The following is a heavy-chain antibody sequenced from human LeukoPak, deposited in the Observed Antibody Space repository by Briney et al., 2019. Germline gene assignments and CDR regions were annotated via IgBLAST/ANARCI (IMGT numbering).Heavy chain of an antibody. Sequence: PSETLSLTCTVSGGSINSSSSYWGWIRQPPGKGLEWIGSIYYSGSTYYNPSLKSRVTISVDTSKNQFSLKLSSVTAADTAVYYCARNIRGYDSGPHFDYWGQGTLVTVSS. J-gene: IGHJ4*02. CDR1: GGSINSSSSY. D-gene: IGHD5-12*01. CDR2: IYYSGST. V-gene: IGHV4-39*01. CDR3: ARNIRGYDSGPHFDY.